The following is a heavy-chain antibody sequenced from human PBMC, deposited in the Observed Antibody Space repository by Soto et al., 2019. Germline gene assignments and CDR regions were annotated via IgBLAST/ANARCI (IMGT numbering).Heavy chain of an antibody. J-gene: IGHJ4*02. CDR3: AKDGGLYYGSGSYYNVPFDY. V-gene: IGHV3-23*01. CDR2: ISGSGGST. CDR1: GFTFSSYS. Sequence: GGSLRLSCAASGFTFSSYSMSWVRQAPGKGLEWVSAISGSGGSTYYADSVKGRFTISRDNSKNTLYLQMNSLRAEDTAVYYCAKDGGLYYGSGSYYNVPFDYWGQGTLVTVSS. D-gene: IGHD3-10*01.